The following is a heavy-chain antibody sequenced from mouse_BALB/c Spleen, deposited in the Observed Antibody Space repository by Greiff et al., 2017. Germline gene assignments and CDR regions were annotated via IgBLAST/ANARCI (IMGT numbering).Heavy chain of an antibody. Sequence: EVQLQQSGPELVKPGASVKMSCKASGYSFTGYTMNWVKQSHGKNLEWIGLINPYNGGTSYNQKFKGKATLTVDKSSSTAYMELLSLTSEDSAVYYCARHYGYDDWYFDVWGAGTTVTVSS. V-gene: IGHV1-18*01. CDR2: INPYNGGT. J-gene: IGHJ1*01. CDR3: ARHYGYDDWYFDV. D-gene: IGHD2-2*01. CDR1: GYSFTGYT.